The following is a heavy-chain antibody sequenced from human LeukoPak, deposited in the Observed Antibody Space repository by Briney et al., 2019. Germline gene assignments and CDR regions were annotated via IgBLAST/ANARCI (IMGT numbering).Heavy chain of an antibody. CDR2: ISASIGNT. J-gene: IGHJ3*02. Sequence: GASVKVSCKAPGHTFSNSGISWVRQAPGQGLEWMGWISASIGNTNYAQKFQGRVTMTTDTYTSTVYMELRSLKSDDSAVYYCAREEQEAFDIWGQGTLVTVSS. D-gene: IGHD6-13*01. V-gene: IGHV1-18*01. CDR1: GHTFSNSG. CDR3: AREEQEAFDI.